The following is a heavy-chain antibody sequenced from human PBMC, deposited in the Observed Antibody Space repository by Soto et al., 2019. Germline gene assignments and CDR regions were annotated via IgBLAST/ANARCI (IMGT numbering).Heavy chain of an antibody. CDR2: IQTKTGGGTA. D-gene: IGHD4-17*01. J-gene: IGHJ3*02. V-gene: IGHV3-15*01. Sequence: EVQLVASGGVLVKPGESLRLSCAGSGLSFSDVKMTWVRQLPGKGLEWVGRIQTKTGGGTADYPAAVRGRFTISREDSKNTLYLQLNSLKTEDTDVYYGATDYGWAFQIWGQGTTVTVSS. CDR1: GLSFSDVK. CDR3: ATDYGWAFQI.